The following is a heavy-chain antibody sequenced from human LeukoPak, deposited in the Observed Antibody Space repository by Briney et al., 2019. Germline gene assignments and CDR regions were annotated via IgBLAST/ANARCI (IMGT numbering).Heavy chain of an antibody. D-gene: IGHD3-10*01. Sequence: PSETLSLTCTVSGGSISSYYWSWIRQPPGKGLEWIGYIYYSGSTNYNPSLKSRVTISVDTSKNQFSLKLSSVTAADTAVYYCAREGQLWFGANMNSFDLWGQGSLVTVSS. CDR1: GGSISSYY. CDR2: IYYSGST. CDR3: AREGQLWFGANMNSFDL. V-gene: IGHV4-59*01. J-gene: IGHJ4*02.